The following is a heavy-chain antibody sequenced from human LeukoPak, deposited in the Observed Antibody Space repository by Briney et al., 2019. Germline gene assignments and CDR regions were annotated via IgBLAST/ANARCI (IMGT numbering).Heavy chain of an antibody. J-gene: IGHJ4*02. CDR2: IYHSGST. V-gene: IGHV4-38-2*02. D-gene: IGHD5-24*01. CDR1: GYSISSGYY. Sequence: PSETLSLTCTVSGYSISSGYYWGWIRQPPGKGLEWIGSIYHSGSTYYNPSLKSRVTISVDTSKNQFSLKLNSVTAADTAVYYCARHRSKWLQSSFDYWGQGTLVTVSS. CDR3: ARHRSKWLQSSFDY.